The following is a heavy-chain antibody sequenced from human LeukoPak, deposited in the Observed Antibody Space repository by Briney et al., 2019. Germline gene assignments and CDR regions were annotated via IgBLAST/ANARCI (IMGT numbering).Heavy chain of an antibody. V-gene: IGHV1-69*05. CDR2: IIPIFGTA. CDR1: GGTFSSYA. CDR3: ARGGIQYVY. J-gene: IGHJ4*02. Sequence: GASVKVSCKASGGTFSSYAISWVRQAPGQGLEWMGGIIPIFGTANYAQKFQGRVTMTRNTSISTAYMELSSLRSEDTAVYYCARGGIQYVYWGQGTLVTVSS. D-gene: IGHD6-13*01.